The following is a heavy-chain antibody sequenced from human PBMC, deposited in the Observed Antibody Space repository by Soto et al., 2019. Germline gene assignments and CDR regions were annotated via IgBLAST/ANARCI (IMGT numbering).Heavy chain of an antibody. D-gene: IGHD6-13*01. Sequence: QVQLVQSGAEVKKPGSSVKVSCKASGGTFSSYAISWVRQAPGQGLEWMGGIIPIFGTANYAQKFQGRVTXXQXEXXRTAYMELSSLRSEETAVYYCARDRDHSSPRGMDVWGQGTTVTVSS. CDR1: GGTFSSYA. CDR2: IIPIFGTA. J-gene: IGHJ6*01. CDR3: ARDRDHSSPRGMDV. V-gene: IGHV1-69*05.